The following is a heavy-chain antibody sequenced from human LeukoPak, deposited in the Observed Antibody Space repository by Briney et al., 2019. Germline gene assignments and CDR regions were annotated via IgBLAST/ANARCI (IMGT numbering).Heavy chain of an antibody. J-gene: IGHJ4*02. CDR1: GFTFSSYG. D-gene: IGHD3-9*01. Sequence: GGSLRLSCAASGFTFSSYGMHWVRQAPGKGLEWVAVISYDGSNKYYADSVKGRFTISRDNSKNTLYLQMNSLRAEDTAVYYCARYNTVLRYFDFYYFDYWGQGTLVTVSS. CDR3: ARYNTVLRYFDFYYFDY. V-gene: IGHV3-30*03. CDR2: ISYDGSNK.